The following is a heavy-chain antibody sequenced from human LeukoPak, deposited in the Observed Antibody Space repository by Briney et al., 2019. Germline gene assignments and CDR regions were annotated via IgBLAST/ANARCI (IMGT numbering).Heavy chain of an antibody. CDR2: IYSGGST. Sequence: PGGSLRLSCAASGLTVSSNYMSWVRQAPGKGLGWVSVIYSGGSTYYADSVKGRFTISRHNSKNTLYLQMNSLRAEDTAVYYCARAGPVYYYYGMDVWGQGTTVTVSS. CDR3: ARAGPVYYYYGMDV. D-gene: IGHD3-10*01. J-gene: IGHJ6*02. V-gene: IGHV3-53*04. CDR1: GLTVSSNY.